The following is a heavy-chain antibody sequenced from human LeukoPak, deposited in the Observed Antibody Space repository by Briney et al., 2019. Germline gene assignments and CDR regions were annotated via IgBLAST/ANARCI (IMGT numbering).Heavy chain of an antibody. D-gene: IGHD3-10*01. CDR3: ALKYRPEFH. V-gene: IGHV3-23*01. Sequence: GGSLRLSCAASGFTFSSYVMTWVRQAPGKGLEWVSAVSGSGGNTYYADSVKGRFTISRDNSKNTLYLQMNGLRAEDTAVYYCALKYRPEFHWGQGTLVTVSS. J-gene: IGHJ4*02. CDR2: VSGSGGNT. CDR1: GFTFSSYV.